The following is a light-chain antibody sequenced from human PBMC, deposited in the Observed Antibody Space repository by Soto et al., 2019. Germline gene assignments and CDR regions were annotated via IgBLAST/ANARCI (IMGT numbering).Light chain of an antibody. CDR1: QSIRNW. J-gene: IGKJ2*01. Sequence: DIQMTQSPSTLSAYVGERVTITCRASQSIRNWLAWYQQKPGQAPKLLIYDASTLESGVPSRFSGSGSGTEFALTISSLQHDDFATYYCQQYDSYSYAFGQGTKLEIK. CDR3: QQYDSYSYA. CDR2: DAS. V-gene: IGKV1-5*01.